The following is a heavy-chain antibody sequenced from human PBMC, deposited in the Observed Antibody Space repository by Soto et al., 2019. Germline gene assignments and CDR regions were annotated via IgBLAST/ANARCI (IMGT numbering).Heavy chain of an antibody. CDR3: TTSIGDYVPPHHCHYYYGWAV. CDR2: FDTEDGET. D-gene: IGHD4-17*01. J-gene: IGHJ6*02. CDR1: GYTITELS. V-gene: IGHV1-24*01. Sequence: QVQLVQSGAEVKKPGASVKVSCKVSGYTITELSMHWVRQAPGTGLEWMGGFDTEDGETIYAQKFQGRVTITAATSTATAYMELSSLRSEETVVYYCTTSIGDYVPPHHCHYYYGWAVWVQGTTVTDSS.